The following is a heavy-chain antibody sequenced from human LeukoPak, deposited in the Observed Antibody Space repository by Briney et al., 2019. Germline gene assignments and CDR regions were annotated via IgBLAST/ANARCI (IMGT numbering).Heavy chain of an antibody. Sequence: SETLSLTCAVSVGSISSSSYYWGWIRQPPGKGLEGIGSIYYSGSTYYNPSLKSRVTISVDTSKNQFSLKLSSVPAADPAVYSCAGPNGYYYYYMDVWGKGTTVTVSS. CDR3: AGPNGYYYYYMDV. CDR1: VGSISSSSYY. V-gene: IGHV4-39*01. J-gene: IGHJ6*03. CDR2: IYYSGST.